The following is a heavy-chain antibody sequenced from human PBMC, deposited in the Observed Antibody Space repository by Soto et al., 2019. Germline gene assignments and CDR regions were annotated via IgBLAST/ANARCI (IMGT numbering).Heavy chain of an antibody. Sequence: QVQLQESGPGLVKPSETLSLTCTVSGGSISSYYWSWIRQPPGKGLEWIGYIYYSGSTNYNPSLTRPVTISVDTSKTQFSLHLSSVTAAATAVYYCASRYGGTLAYWGQGTLVTVSS. CDR3: ASRYGGTLAY. CDR1: GGSISSYY. D-gene: IGHD1-26*01. J-gene: IGHJ4*02. V-gene: IGHV4-59*08. CDR2: IYYSGST.